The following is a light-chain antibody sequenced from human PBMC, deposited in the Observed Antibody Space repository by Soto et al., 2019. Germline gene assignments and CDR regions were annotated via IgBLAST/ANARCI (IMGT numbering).Light chain of an antibody. J-gene: IGLJ1*01. CDR1: SGDVGGYNL. V-gene: IGLV2-23*02. CDR2: EVT. Sequence: SALTQPASMPCSPGHSITIPCTGTSGDVGGYNLVSWYQQHPGKAPKLMIYEVTERPSGVSNRFSGSKSGNTASLTISVLQPDDEADYYCCSYAGNSEVFGTGTKVTVL. CDR3: CSYAGNSEV.